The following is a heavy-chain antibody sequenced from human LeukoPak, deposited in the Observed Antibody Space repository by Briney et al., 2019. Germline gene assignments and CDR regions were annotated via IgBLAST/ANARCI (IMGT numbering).Heavy chain of an antibody. D-gene: IGHD3-10*01. CDR2: INHSGST. CDR3: ARGRWFGELFYRPGDSYFDY. CDR1: GGSFSGYY. Sequence: PSGTLSLTCAVYGGSFSGYYWSWIRQPPGKGLEWIGEINHSGSTNYNPSLKSRVTISVDTSKNQFSLKLSSVTAADTAVYYCARGRWFGELFYRPGDSYFDYWGQGTLVTVSS. V-gene: IGHV4-34*01. J-gene: IGHJ4*02.